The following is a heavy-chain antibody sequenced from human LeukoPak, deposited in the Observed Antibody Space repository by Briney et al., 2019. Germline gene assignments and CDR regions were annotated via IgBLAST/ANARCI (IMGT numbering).Heavy chain of an antibody. CDR1: GFTFSSYS. CDR2: ISSSSSYI. Sequence: GGSLRLSCAASGFTFSSYSMNWVRQAPGKGLEWVSSISSSSSYIYYADSVKGRFTISRDNAKNSLYLQMNSLRAEDTAVYYWAILLRPHGNAFEIWGQGTMVTVSS. J-gene: IGHJ3*02. V-gene: IGHV3-21*01. D-gene: IGHD2-15*01. CDR3: AILLRPHGNAFEI.